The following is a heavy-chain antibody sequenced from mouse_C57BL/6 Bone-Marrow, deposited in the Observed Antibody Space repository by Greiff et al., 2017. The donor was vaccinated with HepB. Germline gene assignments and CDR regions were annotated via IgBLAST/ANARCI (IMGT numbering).Heavy chain of an antibody. J-gene: IGHJ3*01. CDR1: GFTFNDYQ. V-gene: IGHV7-4*01. CDR3: VKAVSSGSSYTWFVY. Sequence: EVQLVESGGGLVQPGASLRLSCAASGFTFNDYQMSWVRQAPGKAPERLALIRNKANGYTTEHTASVKDRFTISRDNSQNILYLQMSTLRAEDSATYYCVKAVSSGSSYTWFVYWGQGTLVTVSA. D-gene: IGHD1-1*01. CDR2: IRNKANGYTT.